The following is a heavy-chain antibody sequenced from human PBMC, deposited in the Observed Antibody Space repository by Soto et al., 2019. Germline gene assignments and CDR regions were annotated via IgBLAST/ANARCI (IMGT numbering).Heavy chain of an antibody. Sequence: SETLSLTCAVSGGSISSSNWWSWVRQPPGKGLEWIGEIYHSGSTNYNPSLKSRVTISVDKSKNQFSLKLSSVTAADTAVYYCAGLPHIVVVPEEQGGLGWFDPWGQATLVTVSS. D-gene: IGHD2-2*01. CDR1: GGSISSSNW. CDR2: IYHSGST. V-gene: IGHV4-4*02. CDR3: AGLPHIVVVPEEQGGLGWFDP. J-gene: IGHJ5*02.